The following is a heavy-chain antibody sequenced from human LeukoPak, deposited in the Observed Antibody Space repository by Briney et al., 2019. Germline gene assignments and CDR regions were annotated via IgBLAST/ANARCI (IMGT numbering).Heavy chain of an antibody. CDR3: AIKLSSGGF. CDR1: GYTFPIYD. J-gene: IGHJ4*02. CDR2: VNPNSANT. D-gene: IGHD1-26*01. Sequence: ASVKVSCKASGYTFPIYDINWVRQATGQGLEWMVWVNPNSANTAYAQKFQGRVAMTRNTSISTAYMELSSLRSEDTAVYYCAIKLSSGGFWGQGTLVTVSS. V-gene: IGHV1-8*01.